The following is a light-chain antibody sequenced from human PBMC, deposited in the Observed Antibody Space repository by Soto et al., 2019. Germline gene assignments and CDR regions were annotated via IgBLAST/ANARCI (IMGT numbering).Light chain of an antibody. Sequence: QSVLTQPPSVSAAPGQKVTILCSGDSSNIGSSFVSWYQQDPGTAPKLLIYDNDKRHPEIPDRFSASKSGASASLDITGLQTGDEADYHCAAWDTRLSAVLFGGGTKLTVL. CDR2: DND. CDR3: AAWDTRLSAVL. J-gene: IGLJ2*01. CDR1: SSNIGSSF. V-gene: IGLV1-51*01.